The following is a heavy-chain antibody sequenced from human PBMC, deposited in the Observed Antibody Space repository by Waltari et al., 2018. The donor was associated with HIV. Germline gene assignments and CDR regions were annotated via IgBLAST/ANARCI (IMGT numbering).Heavy chain of an antibody. Sequence: QVQLQESGPGLLKPSETLSLPCVVPGYSLNSHYTWGWSRQPPGKGLRWIGSVYHSGSTLHNPSLHSRVTISIDMSKSQFSLKLSSVTAADTAVYYCARAGVVPALFDLWGRGTLVTVSS. CDR1: GYSLNSHYT. CDR3: ARAGVVPALFDL. V-gene: IGHV4-38-2*01. J-gene: IGHJ2*01. D-gene: IGHD2-21*01. CDR2: VYHSGST.